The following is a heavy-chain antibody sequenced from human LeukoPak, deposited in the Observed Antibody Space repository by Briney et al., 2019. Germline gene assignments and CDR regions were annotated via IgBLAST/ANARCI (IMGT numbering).Heavy chain of an antibody. CDR1: GFTFSSYG. V-gene: IGHV3-23*01. CDR3: ARDLREHGVFDI. Sequence: PGGSLRLSCAASGFTFSSYGMSWVRQAPGKGLEWVSAISGSGGSTYYAASVKGRFSISRDNSKNTLYLQMNGLRAEDTAVYYCARDLREHGVFDIWGQGTMVTVSS. J-gene: IGHJ3*02. CDR2: ISGSGGST. D-gene: IGHD1-26*01.